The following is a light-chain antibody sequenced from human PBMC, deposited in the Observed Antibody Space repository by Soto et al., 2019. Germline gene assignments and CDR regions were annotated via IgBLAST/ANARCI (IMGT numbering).Light chain of an antibody. Sequence: EIQMTQSPPSLSASVGDRVTITCRASQSTSRYLNWYQQKPGKAHQLLIYSASTLQSGVPSRFSGSGSGTDFTLTISSLQPEDFATYYCQQSCSIPWTFGQGTKVDIK. CDR2: SAS. V-gene: IGKV1-39*01. J-gene: IGKJ1*01. CDR3: QQSCSIPWT. CDR1: QSTSRY.